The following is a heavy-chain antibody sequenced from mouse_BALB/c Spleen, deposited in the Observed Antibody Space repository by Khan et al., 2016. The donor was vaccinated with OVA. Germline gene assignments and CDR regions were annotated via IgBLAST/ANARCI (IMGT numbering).Heavy chain of an antibody. Sequence: QIQLVQSGPKLKKPGETVKISCKASGYTFTNYGMNWVKQAPGKGLKWMGWINTYTGEPTYADDFKGRFVFSLETSASTAYLQISNLKNEDMTTYFCARISSYWYFDVWGAGTTVTVSS. D-gene: IGHD6-2*01. CDR3: ARISSYWYFDV. CDR1: GYTFTNYG. CDR2: INTYTGEP. V-gene: IGHV9-1*02. J-gene: IGHJ1*01.